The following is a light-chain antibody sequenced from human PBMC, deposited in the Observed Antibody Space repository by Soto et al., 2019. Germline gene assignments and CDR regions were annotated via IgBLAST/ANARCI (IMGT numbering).Light chain of an antibody. J-gene: IGKJ4*02. CDR3: EHYGDSRQVT. Sequence: EIVLTQSPGTLPLSPGXTATLSCRASQTVIANYLAWYQHEPGQAPRLLINDASRRAAGTPDRFSGSGSGADFALTIRRLEAEDFSLYYCEHYGDSRQVTCGGGTKVDSK. CDR1: QTVIANY. V-gene: IGKV3-20*01. CDR2: DAS.